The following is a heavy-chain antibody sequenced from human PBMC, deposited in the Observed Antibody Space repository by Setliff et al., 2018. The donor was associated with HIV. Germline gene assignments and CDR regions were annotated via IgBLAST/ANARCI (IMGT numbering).Heavy chain of an antibody. D-gene: IGHD4-17*01. CDR3: ARDPPGYGDSNDY. CDR2: IYYSWST. CDR1: GGSVGSGSYY. Sequence: LSLTCSVSGGSVGSGSYYWRWIRQSPGKGLEWLGYIYYSWSTTYNPSLKSRVTMSIDTSKNQFSLKLRSVTAADTAVYYCARDPPGYGDSNDYWGQGTLVTVSS. V-gene: IGHV4-61*01. J-gene: IGHJ4*02.